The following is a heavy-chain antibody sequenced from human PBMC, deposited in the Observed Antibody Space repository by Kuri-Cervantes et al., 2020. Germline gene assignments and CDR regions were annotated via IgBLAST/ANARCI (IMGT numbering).Heavy chain of an antibody. D-gene: IGHD1-7*01. V-gene: IGHV3-9*01. CDR1: GFTFDGYA. J-gene: IGHJ4*02. CDR3: AKDRGPYNWNSADFDY. Sequence: SLKISCAASGFTFDGYAMHWVRQAPGKGLEWVSGINWNSKNIAYADSGKGRFTISRDNAKNSMFLQMNSLRAEDTAVYYCAKDRGPYNWNSADFDYWGQGTLVTVSS. CDR2: INWNSKNI.